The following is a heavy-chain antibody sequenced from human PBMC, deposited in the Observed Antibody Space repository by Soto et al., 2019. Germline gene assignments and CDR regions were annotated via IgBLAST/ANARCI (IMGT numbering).Heavy chain of an antibody. V-gene: IGHV3-73*01. J-gene: IGHJ4*02. CDR3: TGLGDDYNF. Sequence: EVQLVESGGGLVQPGGSLKLSCAASGFTFSGSAMHWVRQASGKGLEWVGRIRSKANNNETAYAASVKGRFTISRDDSKNTAYLQMNSLKTEDTAVYYCTGLGDDYNFGGQGTLVTVSS. CDR2: IRSKANNNET. D-gene: IGHD4-4*01. CDR1: GFTFSGSA.